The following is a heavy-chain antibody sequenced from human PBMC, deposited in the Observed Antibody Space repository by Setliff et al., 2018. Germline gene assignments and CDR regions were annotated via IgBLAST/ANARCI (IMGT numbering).Heavy chain of an antibody. V-gene: IGHV4-59*08. CDR2: IYSSGST. CDR3: ARRQYYDSSGYYYEPPLPFDY. CDR1: GGAISNYY. J-gene: IGHJ4*02. Sequence: PSETLSLTCTVSGGAISNYYWSWIRQPPGKGLEWIGYIYSSGSTNYNPSLKSRVAISLDTSKNQFSLKLGSLTAADTAVYYCARRQYYDSSGYYYEPPLPFDYWGQGTLVTVSS. D-gene: IGHD3-22*01.